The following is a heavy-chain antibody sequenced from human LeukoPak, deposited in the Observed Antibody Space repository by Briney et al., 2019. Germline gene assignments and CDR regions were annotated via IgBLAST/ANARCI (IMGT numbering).Heavy chain of an antibody. J-gene: IGHJ3*02. CDR2: IRGGGTSE. CDR1: GFTFSAYA. Sequence: GGSLRLSCTASGFTFSAYAMMWVRQAPGKGPEWVSAIRGGGTSEFYADSVKGRFRISRETSKDTLFLQMNSLRAEDTAVYYCARDPNGDYIGAFDMWGPGTMVTVSS. D-gene: IGHD4-17*01. CDR3: ARDPNGDYIGAFDM. V-gene: IGHV3-23*01.